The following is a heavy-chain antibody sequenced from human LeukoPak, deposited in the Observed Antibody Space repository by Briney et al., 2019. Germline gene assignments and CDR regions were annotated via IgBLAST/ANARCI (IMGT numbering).Heavy chain of an antibody. Sequence: GGSLRLSCAASGFTFSSYGMHWVRQAPGKGLEWVAVIWYDGSNKYYAGSVKGRFTISRDNSKNTLYLQMNSLRAEDTAVYYCARDRHYYDSSGYSHWGQGTLVTVSS. CDR1: GFTFSSYG. CDR3: ARDRHYYDSSGYSH. CDR2: IWYDGSNK. J-gene: IGHJ4*02. D-gene: IGHD3-22*01. V-gene: IGHV3-33*01.